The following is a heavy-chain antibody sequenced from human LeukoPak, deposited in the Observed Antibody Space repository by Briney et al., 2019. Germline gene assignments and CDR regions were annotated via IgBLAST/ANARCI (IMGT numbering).Heavy chain of an antibody. J-gene: IGHJ4*02. CDR1: GGSISSYY. CDR2: INHSGST. CDR3: ARRQWLVPYYFDY. V-gene: IGHV4-34*01. Sequence: SETLSLTCTVSGGSISSYYWSWIRQPPGKGLEWIGEINHSGSTNYNPSLKSRVTISVDTSKNQFSLKLSSVTAADTAVYYCARRQWLVPYYFDYWGQGTLVTVSS. D-gene: IGHD6-19*01.